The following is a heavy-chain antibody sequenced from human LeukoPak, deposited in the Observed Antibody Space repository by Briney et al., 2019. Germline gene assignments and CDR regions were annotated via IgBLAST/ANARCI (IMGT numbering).Heavy chain of an antibody. CDR3: ARHALCSGGSCYEYYFDY. V-gene: IGHV4-59*08. CDR2: IYYSGST. Sequence: SSETLSLTCTVSGGSISSYYWSWIRQPPGKGLEWIGYIYYSGSTNYNPSLKSRVTISVDTSKNQFSLKLSSVTAADTAEYYCARHALCSGGSCYEYYFDYWGQGTLVTVSS. D-gene: IGHD2-15*01. CDR1: GGSISSYY. J-gene: IGHJ4*02.